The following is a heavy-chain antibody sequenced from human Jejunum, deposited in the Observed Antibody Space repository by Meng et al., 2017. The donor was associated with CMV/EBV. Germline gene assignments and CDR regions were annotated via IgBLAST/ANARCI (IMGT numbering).Heavy chain of an antibody. J-gene: IGHJ4*02. D-gene: IGHD7-27*01. CDR1: GYTFTTYD. CDR2: VNPHSGNT. Sequence: SCKASGYTFTTYDINWVRQATGQGLEWMGWVNPHSGNTGYAQKFQGRVTMTRDTSISTAYMELSSLTSGDTALYYCARTPFPGAYWGQGTLVTVSS. CDR3: ARTPFPGAY. V-gene: IGHV1-8*01.